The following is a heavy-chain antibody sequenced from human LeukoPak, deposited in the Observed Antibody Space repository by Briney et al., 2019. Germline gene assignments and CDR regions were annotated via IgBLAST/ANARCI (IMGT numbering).Heavy chain of an antibody. CDR3: ATRSVAGTIYQTSSGSFDY. Sequence: TGGSLRLSCAASGFTFSSYGMSWVRQAPGKGLEWVSAISGSGGSTYYADSVKGRFTISRDNAKNTLYLQMNSLRAEDTAVYYCATRSVAGTIYQTSSGSFDYWGQGTLVTVSS. D-gene: IGHD6-19*01. CDR2: ISGSGGST. J-gene: IGHJ4*02. V-gene: IGHV3-23*01. CDR1: GFTFSSYG.